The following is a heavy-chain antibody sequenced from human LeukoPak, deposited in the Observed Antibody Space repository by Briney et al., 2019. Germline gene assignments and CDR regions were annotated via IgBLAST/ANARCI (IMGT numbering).Heavy chain of an antibody. D-gene: IGHD3-10*01. CDR3: ARHYGP. J-gene: IGHJ5*02. CDR1: GFIFSNYG. Sequence: GPLRLSCAASGFIFSNYGMNWVRQPPGKGLEWIGSIYDSGSTYYNPSLKSRVTISVDTSKNQFSLKLNSVTAADTAVYYCARHYGPWGQGTLVTVSS. V-gene: IGHV4-39*01. CDR2: IYDSGST.